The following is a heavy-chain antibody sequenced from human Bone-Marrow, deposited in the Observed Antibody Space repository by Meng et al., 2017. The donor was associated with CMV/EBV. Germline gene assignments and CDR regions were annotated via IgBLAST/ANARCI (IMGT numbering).Heavy chain of an antibody. Sequence: SETLSLTCTVSGGSISSYYWSWIRQPPGKGLEWIGYIYYSGSTNYNPSLKSRATISVDTSKNQFSLKLSSVTAADTAVYYCAREAAHAVGFDYWGQGTLVTVSS. J-gene: IGHJ4*02. CDR3: AREAAHAVGFDY. CDR2: IYYSGST. CDR1: GGSISSYY. V-gene: IGHV4-59*01. D-gene: IGHD6-6*01.